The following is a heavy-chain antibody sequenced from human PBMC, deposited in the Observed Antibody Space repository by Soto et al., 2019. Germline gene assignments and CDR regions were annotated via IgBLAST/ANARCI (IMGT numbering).Heavy chain of an antibody. J-gene: IGHJ6*02. CDR3: ARDSEYYYDSSGYPAPGYYYYGMDV. CDR1: GYTFTRYY. CDR2: INPSGGSK. V-gene: IGHV1-46*01. Sequence: GASMKVSCKASGYTFTRYYMHWVGQAPGQGLEGVGIINPSGGSKSYAQKLQGRATMTRDTSTSTVYVELSSLRSEDTAVYYCARDSEYYYDSSGYPAPGYYYYGMDVWGQGTTVTVSS. D-gene: IGHD3-22*01.